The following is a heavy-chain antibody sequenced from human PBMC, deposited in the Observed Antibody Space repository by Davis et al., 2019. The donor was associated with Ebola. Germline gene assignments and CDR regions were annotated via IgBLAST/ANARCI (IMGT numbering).Heavy chain of an antibody. Sequence: GGSLRLSCSASGFTFSSYAMHWVRQAPGKGLEYVSAISSNGGSTYYADSVKGRFTISRDNSKNTLYLQMSSLRAEDTAVYYCAAEYCSSTSCYYYYGMDVWGQGTTVTVSS. V-gene: IGHV3-64D*08. J-gene: IGHJ6*02. CDR2: ISSNGGST. CDR1: GFTFSSYA. CDR3: AAEYCSSTSCYYYYGMDV. D-gene: IGHD2-2*01.